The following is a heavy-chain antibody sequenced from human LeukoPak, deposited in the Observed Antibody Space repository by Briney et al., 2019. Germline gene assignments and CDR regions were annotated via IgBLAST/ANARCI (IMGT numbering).Heavy chain of an antibody. Sequence: GGSLRLSCAASGFTFSSYWMSWDRQAPGKGLEWVANIKQDGSEKYYVDSVKGRFTISRDNAKNSLYLQMNSLRAEDTAVYYCAKVNSGYYFDYWGQGTLVTVSS. J-gene: IGHJ4*02. CDR3: AKVNSGYYFDY. CDR1: GFTFSSYW. D-gene: IGHD3-22*01. V-gene: IGHV3-7*03. CDR2: IKQDGSEK.